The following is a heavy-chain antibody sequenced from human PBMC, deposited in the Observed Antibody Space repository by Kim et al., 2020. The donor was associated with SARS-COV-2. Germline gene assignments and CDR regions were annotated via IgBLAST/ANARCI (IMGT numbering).Heavy chain of an antibody. J-gene: IGHJ4*02. CDR3: AKRLYPTLLDF. Sequence: GGSLRLSCAASGFTFSSHAMSWVRPAPGKWREWVSIINISGGTTFYADSVKGRFTISRDNSKNTLYLQMNSLRAEDTAIYYCAKRLYPTLLDFWGQGTLVTVSS. D-gene: IGHD2-2*02. CDR1: GFTFSSHA. CDR2: INISGGTT. V-gene: IGHV3-23*01.